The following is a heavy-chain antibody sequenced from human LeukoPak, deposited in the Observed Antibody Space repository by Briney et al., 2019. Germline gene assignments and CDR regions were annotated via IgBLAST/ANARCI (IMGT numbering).Heavy chain of an antibody. CDR1: GYTFTRSW. J-gene: IGHJ4*02. V-gene: IGHV5-51*01. Sequence: GESLKISCKGSGYTFTRSWIGWVRQMPGKGLGSMGIIYPGDSDTRYSPSFQGQVTISADKSISTAYLQWSSLKASDTAMYYCASGALSLPFFDYWGQGTLVTVSS. CDR2: IYPGDSDT. D-gene: IGHD2/OR15-2a*01. CDR3: ASGALSLPFFDY.